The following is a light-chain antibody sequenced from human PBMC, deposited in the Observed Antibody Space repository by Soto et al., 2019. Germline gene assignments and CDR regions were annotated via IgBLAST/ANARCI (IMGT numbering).Light chain of an antibody. Sequence: DIVMTQSPDSLAVSLGERATINCKSSQSVLYSSNNKNFLTWYQQKPEQPPKVLIYWASTRESGVPDRFSGSGSGTDFTLTISSLQAEDVAVYYCQQCYTTPRTFGQGTKVEIK. CDR1: QSVLYSSNNKNF. V-gene: IGKV4-1*01. CDR2: WAS. J-gene: IGKJ1*01. CDR3: QQCYTTPRT.